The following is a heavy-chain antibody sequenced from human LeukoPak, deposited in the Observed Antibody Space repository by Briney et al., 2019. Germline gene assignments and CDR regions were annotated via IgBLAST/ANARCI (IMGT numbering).Heavy chain of an antibody. D-gene: IGHD3-9*01. CDR3: ARDDYDILTGYAY. CDR2: ISSSSSYI. J-gene: IGHJ4*02. CDR1: GFTFSSYS. V-gene: IGHV3-21*01. Sequence: PGGSLRLSCAASGFTFSSYSMNWVRQAPGKGLEWVSSISSSSSYIYYADSVKGRFTISRDNAKNSLYLRMNSLRAEDTAVYYCARDDYDILTGYAYWGQGTLVTVSS.